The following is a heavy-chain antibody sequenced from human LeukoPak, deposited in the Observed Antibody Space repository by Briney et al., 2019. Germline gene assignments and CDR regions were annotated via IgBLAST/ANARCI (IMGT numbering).Heavy chain of an antibody. CDR1: GYTFTGYY. Sequence: ASVKVSCKASGYTFTGYYVHWVRQAPGQGLEWTGWINPNSGGTNYAQKFQGWVTMTRDTSINTAYMELSRLRSDDTAVYYCARIAATSNAFDIWGQGTMVTVSS. CDR3: ARIAATSNAFDI. J-gene: IGHJ3*02. D-gene: IGHD6-13*01. CDR2: INPNSGGT. V-gene: IGHV1-2*04.